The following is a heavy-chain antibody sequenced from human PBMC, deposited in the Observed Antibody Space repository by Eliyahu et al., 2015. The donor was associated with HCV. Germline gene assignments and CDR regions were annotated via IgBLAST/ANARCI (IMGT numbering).Heavy chain of an antibody. CDR3: ARDGSRGRFLRTDAFDI. V-gene: IGHV4-31*03. CDR1: GGSISSGGYY. Sequence: QLQESGPGLVKPSQTLSLTCTVSGGSISSGGYYWSWIRQHPGKGLEWIGYIYYSGSTYYNPSLKSRVTISVDTSKNQFSLKLSSVTAADTAVYYCARDGSRGRFLRTDAFDIWGQGTMVTVSS. CDR2: IYYSGST. D-gene: IGHD1-26*01. J-gene: IGHJ3*02.